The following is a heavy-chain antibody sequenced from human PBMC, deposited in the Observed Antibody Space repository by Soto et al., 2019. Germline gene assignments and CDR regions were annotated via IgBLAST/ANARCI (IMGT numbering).Heavy chain of an antibody. Sequence: EVQLLESGGGLIQRGGSLRLSCTASGFTFSSYAMNWVRQAPGRGLEWVSVISGSGGSTYYADSVKGRFTISRDNSKNTLYLQMNSLRAEDTAVYYCARRRSGWYFDYWGQGTLVTVSS. V-gene: IGHV3-23*01. CDR3: ARRRSGWYFDY. J-gene: IGHJ4*02. CDR1: GFTFSSYA. D-gene: IGHD6-19*01. CDR2: ISGSGGST.